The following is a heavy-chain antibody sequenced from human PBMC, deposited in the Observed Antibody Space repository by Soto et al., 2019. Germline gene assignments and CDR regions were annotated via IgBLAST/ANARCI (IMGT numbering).Heavy chain of an antibody. CDR1: GFTFSSYG. V-gene: IGHV3-30*18. D-gene: IGHD2-2*01. CDR3: AKGSRYCSSTSCPTYFQH. CDR2: ISYDGSNK. J-gene: IGHJ1*01. Sequence: GGSLRLSCAASGFTFSSYGMHWVRQAPGKGLEWVAVISYDGSNKYYADSVEGRFTISRDNSKNTLYLQMNSLRAEDTAVYYCAKGSRYCSSTSCPTYFQHWGQGTLVTVSS.